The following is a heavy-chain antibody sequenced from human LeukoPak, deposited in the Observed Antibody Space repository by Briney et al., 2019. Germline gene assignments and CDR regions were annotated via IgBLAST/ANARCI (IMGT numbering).Heavy chain of an antibody. J-gene: IGHJ4*02. D-gene: IGHD6-13*01. V-gene: IGHV1-2*02. Sequence: ASVSVSCTASGYTFTGYYMHWVRQAPGQGLEWMGWINPNSGGTNYAQKFQGRVTMTRDTSISTAYMELSRLRSDDTAVYYCARVLRAAAGTRLAYPAWGQGTLVTVSS. CDR2: INPNSGGT. CDR3: ARVLRAAAGTRLAYPA. CDR1: GYTFTGYY.